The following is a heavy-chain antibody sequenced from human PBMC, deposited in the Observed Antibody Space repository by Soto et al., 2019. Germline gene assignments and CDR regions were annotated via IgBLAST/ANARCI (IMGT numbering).Heavy chain of an antibody. Sequence: GGSLRLSCAASGFNFRDYGMSWVRQAPGKGLEWVSGMSGNGGATYYAQSVKGRLTISRDNSKNTLYLQFSSLRAEDTAVYYCAKVIGYGGNPHKGYDIWGQGTKVTVAS. J-gene: IGHJ3*02. V-gene: IGHV3-23*01. CDR2: MSGNGGAT. D-gene: IGHD5-12*01. CDR1: GFNFRDYG. CDR3: AKVIGYGGNPHKGYDI.